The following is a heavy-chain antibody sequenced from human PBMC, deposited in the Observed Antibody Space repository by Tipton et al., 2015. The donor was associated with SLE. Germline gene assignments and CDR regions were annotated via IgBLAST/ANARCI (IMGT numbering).Heavy chain of an antibody. J-gene: IGHJ4*02. CDR2: IWYDGSNK. CDR1: GFTFSSYG. V-gene: IGHV3-33*03. CDR3: SVMFAGVVIEPGVMQDY. D-gene: IGHD2-2*01. Sequence: QVQLVQSGGGVVRPGGSLRLSCAASGFTFSSYGMHWVRQAPGKGLEWVAVIWYDGSNKYYADSVKGRFTISRDNAMNTLYLQMNSLRAEDTAMYYCSVMFAGVVIEPGVMQDYWGQGTLVTVSS.